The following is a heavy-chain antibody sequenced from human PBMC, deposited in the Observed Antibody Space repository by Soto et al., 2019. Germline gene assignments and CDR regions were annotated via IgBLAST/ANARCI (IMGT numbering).Heavy chain of an antibody. J-gene: IGHJ5*02. V-gene: IGHV4-59*01. CDR3: ARLMNNWFDP. Sequence: PSETLSLTCTVSGGSISTYYWSWIRQPPGKGLEWIGYIYYSGSTNYDPSLKSRVTISIDTSKNQFSLKLTSVTAADTAVYYCARLMNNWFDPWGQGTLVTVSS. CDR2: IYYSGST. CDR1: GGSISTYY.